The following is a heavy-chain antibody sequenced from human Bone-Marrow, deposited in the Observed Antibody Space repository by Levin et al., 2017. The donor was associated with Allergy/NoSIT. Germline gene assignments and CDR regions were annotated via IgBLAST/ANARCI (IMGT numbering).Heavy chain of an antibody. D-gene: IGHD6-19*01. CDR2: IKKEDGSEK. V-gene: IGHV3-7*01. CDR1: GFTFTTFW. CDR3: ARYGLTSAVAVTSFGY. Sequence: GGSLRLSCAASGFTFTTFWMTWVRQAPGKGLEWVANIKKEDGSEKYYVDSVKGRFTISRDNAKNSVYLQMNSLRAEDTAVYYCARYGLTSAVAVTSFGYWGQGTLVTVSS. J-gene: IGHJ4*01.